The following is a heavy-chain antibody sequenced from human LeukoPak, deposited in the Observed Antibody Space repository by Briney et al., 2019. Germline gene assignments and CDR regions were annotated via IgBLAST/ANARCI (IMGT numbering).Heavy chain of an antibody. J-gene: IGHJ4*02. CDR1: GFTFSSYS. CDR3: ARVTGLQLVQGLDY. CDR2: ISSSSSSI. Sequence: GGSLRPSCAASGFTFSSYSMNWVRQAPGKGLEWVASISSSSSSIYYADSVKGRFTISRDNAKNSLYLQMNSLRAEDTAVYYCARVTGLQLVQGLDYWGQGTLVTVSS. D-gene: IGHD6-13*01. V-gene: IGHV3-21*01.